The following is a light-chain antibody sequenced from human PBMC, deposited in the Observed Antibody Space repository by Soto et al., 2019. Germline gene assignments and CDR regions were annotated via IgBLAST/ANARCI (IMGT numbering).Light chain of an antibody. CDR2: HAS. J-gene: IGKJ5*01. CDR1: QSVSSN. V-gene: IGKV3D-15*01. Sequence: EIVMTQSPASLSVSPWQRSTLSGSASQSVSSNLAWYRQKPGQAPRLLISHASARATGIPARFSGSGSGTEFTLTISSLQSEDFAVYYCQQYNNWPPFTFGQGTRLEIK. CDR3: QQYNNWPPFT.